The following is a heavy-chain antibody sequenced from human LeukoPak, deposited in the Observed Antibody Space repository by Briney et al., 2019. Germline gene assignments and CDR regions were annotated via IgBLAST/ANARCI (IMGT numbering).Heavy chain of an antibody. CDR1: GFTFSSYA. V-gene: IGHV3-48*04. Sequence: GSLRLSCAVSGFTFSSYAMSWVRQAPGKGLEWVSYISSSGSTIYYADSVKGRFTISRDNAKNSLYLQMNSLRAEDTAVYYCARDLGTGAFDYWGQGTLVTVSS. CDR3: ARDLGTGAFDY. D-gene: IGHD1-26*01. CDR2: ISSSGSTI. J-gene: IGHJ4*02.